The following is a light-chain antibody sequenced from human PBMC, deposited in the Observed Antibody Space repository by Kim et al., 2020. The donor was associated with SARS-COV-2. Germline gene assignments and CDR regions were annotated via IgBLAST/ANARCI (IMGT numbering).Light chain of an antibody. Sequence: GRSITISCTGTSGDVGGYNYVSWYQQHPGKAPKLMIYDVSNRPSGVSNRFSGSKSGNTASLTISGLQAEDEADYYCSSYTSSSTQVFGTGTKVTVL. V-gene: IGLV2-14*03. J-gene: IGLJ1*01. CDR2: DVS. CDR1: SGDVGGYNY. CDR3: SSYTSSSTQV.